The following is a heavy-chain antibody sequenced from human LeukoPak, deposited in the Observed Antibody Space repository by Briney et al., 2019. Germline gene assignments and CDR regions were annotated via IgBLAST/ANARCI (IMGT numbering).Heavy chain of an antibody. J-gene: IGHJ4*02. CDR1: GFTFSDYY. Sequence: GGSLRLSCAASGFTFSDYYMSWIRQAPGKGLEWVSYISSSSSYTNYADSVKGRFTISRDNAKNSLYLQMNSLRAEDTAVYYCARLHMVRGVTIDYWGQGTLVTVSS. CDR3: ARLHMVRGVTIDY. V-gene: IGHV3-11*06. CDR2: ISSSSSYT. D-gene: IGHD3-10*01.